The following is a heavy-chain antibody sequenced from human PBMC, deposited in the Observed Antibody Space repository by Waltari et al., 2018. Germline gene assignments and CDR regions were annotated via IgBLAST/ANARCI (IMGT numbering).Heavy chain of an antibody. D-gene: IGHD6-19*01. CDR2: INHSGST. J-gene: IGHJ4*02. CDR1: GGSFSGYY. Sequence: QVQLQQWGAGLLKPSETLSLTCAVYGGSFSGYYWSWTRQPPGKGLEWIGEINHSGSTNYNPSLKSRVTISVDTSKNQFSLKLSSVTAADTAVYYCARSGGWYKSLGGWGQGTLVTVSS. CDR3: ARSGGWYKSLGG. V-gene: IGHV4-34*01.